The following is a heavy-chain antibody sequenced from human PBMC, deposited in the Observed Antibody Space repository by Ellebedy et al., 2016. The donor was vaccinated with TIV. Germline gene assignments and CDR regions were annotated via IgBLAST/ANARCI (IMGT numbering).Heavy chain of an antibody. Sequence: GESLKISCAASGFTFSSYWMHWVRQAPGKGLVWVSRINSDGSRTTYADSVKGRFTISRDNAKNTLYLQMNSLRAEDTAVYYCASRGVAVQGADYWGQGTLVTVSS. J-gene: IGHJ4*02. CDR1: GFTFSSYW. CDR3: ASRGVAVQGADY. CDR2: INSDGSRT. V-gene: IGHV3-74*01. D-gene: IGHD3-10*01.